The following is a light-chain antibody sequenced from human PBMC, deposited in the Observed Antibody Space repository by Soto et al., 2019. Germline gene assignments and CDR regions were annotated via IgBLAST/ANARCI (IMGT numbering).Light chain of an antibody. J-gene: IGLJ3*02. CDR3: VLYMGSGPWV. CDR2: STN. CDR1: SGSVSTSYY. V-gene: IGLV8-61*01. Sequence: QTVVTQEPSFSVSPGGTVTLTCGLSSGSVSTSYYPSWYQQTPGQAPRTLIYSTNTRSSGVPARFSGSILGNKAALTIAGAQADDESDYYCVLYMGSGPWVFGGGTKVTVL.